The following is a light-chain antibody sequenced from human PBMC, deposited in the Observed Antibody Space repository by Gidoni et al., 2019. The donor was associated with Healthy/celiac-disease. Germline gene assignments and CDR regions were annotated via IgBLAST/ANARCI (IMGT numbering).Light chain of an antibody. CDR3: QQYNIYPWT. CDR1: QSISSW. CDR2: DAS. V-gene: IGKV1-5*01. J-gene: IGKJ1*01. Sequence: DIQMTQSPSTLSASVGDRVTIPCRASQSISSWLAWYQQKPGKAPKLLIYDASSLESGVPSRFSGSGSGTEFTLTLSSLQPADFATYYCQQYNIYPWTFGQGTKVEIK.